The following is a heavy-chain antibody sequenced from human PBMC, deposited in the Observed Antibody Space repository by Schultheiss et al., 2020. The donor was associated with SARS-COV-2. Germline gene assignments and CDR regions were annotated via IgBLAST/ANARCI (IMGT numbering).Heavy chain of an antibody. CDR1: GASISPYY. J-gene: IGHJ4*02. CDR3: GAVIVGAEINY. D-gene: IGHD1-26*01. V-gene: IGHV4-59*12. CDR2: IYYSGST. Sequence: SQTLSLTCTVSGASISPYYWSWLRQPPGKGLEWIGYIYYSGSTNYNPSLKSRVTISVDKSKNQFSLKLSSVTAADTAVYYCGAVIVGAEINYWGQGTLVTVSS.